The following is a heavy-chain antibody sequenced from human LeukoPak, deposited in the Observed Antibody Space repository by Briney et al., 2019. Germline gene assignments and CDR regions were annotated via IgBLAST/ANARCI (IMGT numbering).Heavy chain of an antibody. CDR1: GYTFTGYY. CDR3: ARDRRYYGSGSPRSWFDP. V-gene: IGHV1-2*02. J-gene: IGHJ5*02. D-gene: IGHD3-10*01. CDR2: INPNSGGT. Sequence: ASVKVSCKASGYTFTGYYMHWVRQAPGQGLEWMGWINPNSGGTNYAQKFQGRVTMTRDTSIGTAYMELSRLRSDDTAVYYCARDRRYYGSGSPRSWFDPWGQGTLVTVSS.